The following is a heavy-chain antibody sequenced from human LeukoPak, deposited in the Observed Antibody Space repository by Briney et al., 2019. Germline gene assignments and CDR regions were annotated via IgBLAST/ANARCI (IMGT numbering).Heavy chain of an antibody. J-gene: IGHJ4*02. Sequence: GGSLRLSCAASGFTFSSYAMSWVRQAPGKGLEWVSAISGSGGSTYYADSVKGRFTISRDNSKSTLYLQMNSLRAEDTAVYYCAVLVGATNFDYWGQGTLVTVSS. CDR1: GFTFSSYA. CDR3: AVLVGATNFDY. CDR2: ISGSGGST. V-gene: IGHV3-23*01. D-gene: IGHD1-26*01.